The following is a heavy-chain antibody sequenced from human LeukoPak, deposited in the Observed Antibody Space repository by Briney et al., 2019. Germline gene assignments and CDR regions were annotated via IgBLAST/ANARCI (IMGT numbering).Heavy chain of an antibody. Sequence: PGGSLRLSCAASGFTFSTNAMHWVRQAPGKGLEWMAVISFDGSSDTYADPVEGRFTISRDNSKNTLYLQMNSLRNDDTAVYYCARDGANDLFEGGAYFLDWGQGALVTVSS. CDR3: ARDGANDLFEGGAYFLD. V-gene: IGHV3-30-3*01. J-gene: IGHJ1*01. D-gene: IGHD4/OR15-4a*01. CDR2: ISFDGSSD. CDR1: GFTFSTNA.